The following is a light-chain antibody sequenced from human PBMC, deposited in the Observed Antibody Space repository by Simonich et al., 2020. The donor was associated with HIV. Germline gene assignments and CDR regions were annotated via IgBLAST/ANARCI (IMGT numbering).Light chain of an antibody. CDR2: DAS. J-gene: IGKJ1*01. CDR1: QGISSY. V-gene: IGKV1-9*01. Sequence: DIQLTQSPSFLSASVGDRLTITCRASQGISSYLAWYQQKPGKAPKLLIYDASTMQSGVPSRFSGSGSGTEFTLTISSLQPEDFATYYCQQSYSTPRTFGQGTKVEIK. CDR3: QQSYSTPRT.